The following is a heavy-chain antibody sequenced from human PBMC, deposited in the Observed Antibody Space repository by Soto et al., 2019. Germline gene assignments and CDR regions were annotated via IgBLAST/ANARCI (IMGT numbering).Heavy chain of an antibody. D-gene: IGHD2-2*01. CDR3: ARGPIVVVPAAIGGAFDY. V-gene: IGHV1-2*04. Sequence: ASVKFSCKASGYTFTGYYMHWVRQAPGQGLEWMGWINPNSGGTNYAQKFQGWVTMTRDTSISTAYMELSRLRSDDTAVYYCARGPIVVVPAAIGGAFDYWGQGTLVTVSS. CDR2: INPNSGGT. J-gene: IGHJ4*02. CDR1: GYTFTGYY.